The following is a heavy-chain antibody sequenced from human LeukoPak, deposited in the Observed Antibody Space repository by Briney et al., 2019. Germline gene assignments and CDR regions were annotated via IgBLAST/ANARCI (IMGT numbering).Heavy chain of an antibody. J-gene: IGHJ5*02. CDR3: AKVARTYYDSSGYYLVS. CDR1: GFTFSSYG. D-gene: IGHD3-22*01. V-gene: IGHV3-30*18. Sequence: GGSLRLSCAASGFTFSSYGMHWVRQAPGKGLEWVAVISYDGSNKYYADSVKGRFTISRDNSKNTLYLQMNSLRAEDTAVYYCAKVARTYYDSSGYYLVSWGQGTLVTVSS. CDR2: ISYDGSNK.